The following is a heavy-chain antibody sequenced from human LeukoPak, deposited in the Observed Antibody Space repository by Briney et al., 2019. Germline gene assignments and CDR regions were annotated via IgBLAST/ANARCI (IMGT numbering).Heavy chain of an antibody. CDR1: GFRFSGYW. CDR2: IKEDGGEK. J-gene: IGHJ5*02. D-gene: IGHD3-10*01. Sequence: PGGSLRLSCAASGFRFSGYWMTWVRQAPGKGLEWVANIKEDGGEKYYVDSVKGRFTISRDNAKNSLYLQMNSLRADDTAMYYCARVGLGDGSGRQASGLDPWGQGTLVIVSS. CDR3: ARVGLGDGSGRQASGLDP. V-gene: IGHV3-7*03.